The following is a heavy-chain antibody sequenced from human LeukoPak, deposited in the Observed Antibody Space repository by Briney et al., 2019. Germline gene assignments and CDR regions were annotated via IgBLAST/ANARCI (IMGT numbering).Heavy chain of an antibody. CDR1: GFTFDDHG. Sequence: PGGSLRLSCAASGFTFDDHGMNWVRQAPGKGLEWVSGINWNGGSTGYADSVKGRFTISRDNAKNALYLQMNSLRAEDTAVYYCAREAAGYSSGWPDYWGQGTLVTVSS. D-gene: IGHD6-19*01. CDR2: INWNGGST. J-gene: IGHJ4*02. CDR3: AREAAGYSSGWPDY. V-gene: IGHV3-20*04.